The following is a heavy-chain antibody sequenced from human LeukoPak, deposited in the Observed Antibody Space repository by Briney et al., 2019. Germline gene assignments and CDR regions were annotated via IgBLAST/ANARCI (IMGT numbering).Heavy chain of an antibody. CDR1: GFTFSSYS. V-gene: IGHV3-21*01. CDR3: ARYDDYGFYAFDI. Sequence: GGSLRLSCAASGFTFSSYSMNWVRQAPGQGLEWVSSISSSISYIYYADSVKGRFTISRDNAKNSLYLQMSSLRAEDTAVYYCARYDDYGFYAFDIWGQGTMVTVSS. D-gene: IGHD4-17*01. CDR2: ISSSISYI. J-gene: IGHJ3*02.